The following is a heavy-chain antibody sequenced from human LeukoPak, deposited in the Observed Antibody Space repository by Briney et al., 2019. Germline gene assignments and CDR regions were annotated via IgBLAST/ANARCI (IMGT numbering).Heavy chain of an antibody. CDR2: IIPIFGTA. Sequence: ASVKVSCTASGYTFTSYYMHWVRQAPGQGLEWMGGIIPIFGTANYAQKFQGRVTITADESTSTAYMELSSLRSEDTAVYYCARDTIQTIFGVVNRYYYYGMDVWGQGTTVTVSS. CDR3: ARDTIQTIFGVVNRYYYYGMDV. V-gene: IGHV1-69*13. J-gene: IGHJ6*02. D-gene: IGHD3-3*01. CDR1: GYTFTSYY.